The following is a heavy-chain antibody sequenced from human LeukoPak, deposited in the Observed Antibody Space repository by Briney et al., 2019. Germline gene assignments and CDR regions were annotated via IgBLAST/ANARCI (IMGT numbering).Heavy chain of an antibody. D-gene: IGHD6-6*01. CDR1: GGSFSGYY. Sequence: SETLSLTCAVYGGSFSGYYWGWIRQPPGKGLEWIGEINHSGSTNYNPSPKSRVTISVDTSKNQFSLKLSSVTAADTAVYYCARIGAARMIHYYYYMDVWGKGTTVTVSS. CDR3: ARIGAARMIHYYYYMDV. J-gene: IGHJ6*03. CDR2: INHSGST. V-gene: IGHV4-34*01.